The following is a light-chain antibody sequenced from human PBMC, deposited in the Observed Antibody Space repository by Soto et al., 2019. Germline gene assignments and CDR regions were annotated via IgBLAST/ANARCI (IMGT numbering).Light chain of an antibody. CDR1: QSVSIN. CDR3: QQYNNWPRT. V-gene: IGKV3-15*01. Sequence: EIVMKQSQATLSVSPGERATLSCRASQSVSINLAWYQQKPGQAPRLLIYGASSRATGIPARFSCSGSGTEFTHTISSLQSEDSAVYFCQQYNNWPRTFGQGTNVDIK. J-gene: IGKJ1*01. CDR2: GAS.